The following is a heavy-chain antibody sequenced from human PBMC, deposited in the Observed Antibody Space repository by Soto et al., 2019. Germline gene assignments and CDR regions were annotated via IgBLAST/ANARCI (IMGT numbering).Heavy chain of an antibody. CDR2: IFSSGST. CDR3: AREGSYSAYNFAHGIQLWSFDF. CDR1: GGSINTFY. D-gene: IGHD5-12*01. Sequence: SETLSLTCTVSGGSINTFYWSWVRQPAGKGLEWIGRIFSSGSTSFNPSLESRVAMSVDTSKNHFSLNLSPVTAADMAVYYCAREGSYSAYNFAHGIQLWSFDFWGQGALVTSPQ. J-gene: IGHJ4*02. V-gene: IGHV4-4*07.